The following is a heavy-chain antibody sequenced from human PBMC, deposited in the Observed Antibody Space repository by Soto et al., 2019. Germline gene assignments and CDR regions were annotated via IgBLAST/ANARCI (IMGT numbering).Heavy chain of an antibody. D-gene: IGHD2-2*01. Sequence: GGSLRLSCAASGFTFSSYWMHWVRQAPGKGLVWVSRINIDGSNTNYADSVKGRFTISRDNAKNTLYLQMNSLRAEDTAVYYCAGGRGYCISTSCYVDYWGQGTLVTVSS. CDR1: GFTFSSYW. CDR2: INIDGSNT. J-gene: IGHJ4*02. V-gene: IGHV3-74*01. CDR3: AGGRGYCISTSCYVDY.